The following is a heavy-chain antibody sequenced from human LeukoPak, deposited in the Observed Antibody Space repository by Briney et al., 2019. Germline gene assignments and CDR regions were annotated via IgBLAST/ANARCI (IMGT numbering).Heavy chain of an antibody. CDR1: GFTFSSYE. J-gene: IGHJ4*02. CDR3: TIEGEYNVDY. V-gene: IGHV3-15*01. CDR2: IKSKTDGGTT. D-gene: IGHD4-17*01. Sequence: PGGSLRLSCAASGFTFSSYEMNWVRQAPGKGLEWVGRIKSKTDGGTTDYAAPVKGRFTISRDDSKNTLYLQMNSLKTADTAVYYCTIEGEYNVDYWGQGTLVTVSS.